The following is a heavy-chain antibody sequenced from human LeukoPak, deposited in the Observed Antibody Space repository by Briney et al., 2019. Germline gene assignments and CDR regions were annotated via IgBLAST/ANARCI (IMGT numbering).Heavy chain of an antibody. Sequence: SETLSLTCAVSGGSISSCNWWSWVRQPPGKGLEWIGEIHHSGSTNYNPSLKSRVTISVDKSRNQFSLKLSSVTAADTAVYFCASDTVVADGFFHSWGQGTLVTVSS. CDR3: ASDTVVADGFFHS. CDR1: GGSISSCNW. V-gene: IGHV4-4*02. J-gene: IGHJ4*02. D-gene: IGHD6-19*01. CDR2: IHHSGST.